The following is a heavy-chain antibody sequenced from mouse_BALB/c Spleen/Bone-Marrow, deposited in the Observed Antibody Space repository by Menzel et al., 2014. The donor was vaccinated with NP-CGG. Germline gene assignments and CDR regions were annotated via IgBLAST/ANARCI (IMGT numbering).Heavy chain of an antibody. CDR3: ARGGGHPFAY. CDR1: GFSLTGYG. CDR2: IWSDGST. V-gene: IGHV2-6-7*01. Sequence: VQGVESGPGLVEPSQSLSITCTVSGFSLTGYGVNWVRQPPGKGLEWLGMIWSDGSTDYNSALKSRLSISKDNSKSQIFLKRNSLQTDDTARYYCARGGGHPFAYWGQGTPVTVSA. J-gene: IGHJ3*01.